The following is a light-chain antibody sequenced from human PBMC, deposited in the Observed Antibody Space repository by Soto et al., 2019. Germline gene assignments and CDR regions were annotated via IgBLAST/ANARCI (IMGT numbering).Light chain of an antibody. J-gene: IGKJ5*01. Sequence: EIVLTQFPATLSVSPGESGTLSCRASQDVRNNLAWYQQKPGQAPRLLVYDASTTATGIPARFSGSGSGTDFTLSISSLQSEDFAVYFCQHYNGWPITFGQGTRLDIQ. CDR1: QDVRNN. V-gene: IGKV3D-15*01. CDR2: DAS. CDR3: QHYNGWPIT.